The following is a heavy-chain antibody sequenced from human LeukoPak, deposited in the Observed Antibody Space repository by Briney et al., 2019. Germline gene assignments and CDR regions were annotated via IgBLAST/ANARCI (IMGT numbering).Heavy chain of an antibody. J-gene: IGHJ6*03. Sequence: PGGSLRLSCAASGFTFSSYAMHWVRQAPGKGLEYVSAINSNGGRTYYANSVEGRFTISRDNSKNTLYLQMGSLRAEDMAVYYCARDAEVSHYYYYYMDVWGKGTTVTVSS. CDR1: GFTFSSYA. CDR3: ARDAEVSHYYYYYMDV. D-gene: IGHD4-23*01. CDR2: INSNGGRT. V-gene: IGHV3-64*01.